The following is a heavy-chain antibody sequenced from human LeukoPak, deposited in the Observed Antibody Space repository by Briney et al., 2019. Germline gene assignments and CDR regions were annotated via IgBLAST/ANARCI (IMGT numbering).Heavy chain of an antibody. CDR2: ISGSGGST. CDR1: GFSFSSFA. J-gene: IGHJ4*02. V-gene: IGHV3-23*01. CDR3: ARGVLWSGYFYFDY. Sequence: GGSLRLSCAASGFSFSSFAMSWVRQAPGKGLVWVSDISGSGGSTYYAELVKGRFTISRDNSKNTLYLQMNSLRAEDTAVYYCARGVLWSGYFYFDYWGQGTLVTVSS. D-gene: IGHD3-3*01.